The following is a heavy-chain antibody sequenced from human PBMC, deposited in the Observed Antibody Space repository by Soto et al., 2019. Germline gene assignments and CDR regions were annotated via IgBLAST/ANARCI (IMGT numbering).Heavy chain of an antibody. Sequence: EVQLLESGGGLVQPGGSLRLSCAASGFTFSSYAMSWVRQAPGKGLEWVSALSGSGISTYYADTVKGRFTISRDNPRNPLYLQMNSLRAEDTAVYYCATSYDSSGYDYWGQGTLVTVSS. D-gene: IGHD3-22*01. V-gene: IGHV3-23*01. CDR2: LSGSGIST. J-gene: IGHJ4*02. CDR3: ATSYDSSGYDY. CDR1: GFTFSSYA.